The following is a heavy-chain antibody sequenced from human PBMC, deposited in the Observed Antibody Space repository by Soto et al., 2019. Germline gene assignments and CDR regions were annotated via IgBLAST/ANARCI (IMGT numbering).Heavy chain of an antibody. J-gene: IGHJ5*02. V-gene: IGHV1-18*01. Sequence: ASVKVSCKASGYTFTSYGISWVRRAPGQGLEWMGWISAYNGNTNYAQKLQGRVTMTTDTSTSTAYMELRSLRSDDTAMYYCARGIRLRSTLLNWFDPWGQGTLVTVSS. CDR2: ISAYNGNT. D-gene: IGHD5-12*01. CDR1: GYTFTSYG. CDR3: ARGIRLRSTLLNWFDP.